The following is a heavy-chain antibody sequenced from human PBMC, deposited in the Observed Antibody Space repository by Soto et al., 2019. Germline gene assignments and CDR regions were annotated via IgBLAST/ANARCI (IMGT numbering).Heavy chain of an antibody. CDR3: ARESPYSSGWYDSGRYFAY. CDR2: IYSGGST. J-gene: IGHJ4*02. V-gene: IGHV3-53*04. Sequence: GGSLRLSCAASGCTVSSNYMSCVRQAPGKGLEWVSVIYSGGSTYYADSVKGRFTISRHNSKNTLYLQMNSLRAEDTAVYYCARESPYSSGWYDSGRYFAYWGQGTLVTVSA. CDR1: GCTVSSNY. D-gene: IGHD6-19*01.